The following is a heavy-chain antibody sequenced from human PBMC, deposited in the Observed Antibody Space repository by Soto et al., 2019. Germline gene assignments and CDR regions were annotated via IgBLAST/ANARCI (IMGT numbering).Heavy chain of an antibody. Sequence: PGGSLRLSCAASGFTFSNAWMNWVRQAPGKGLEWVGRIKSKTDGGTTDYAAPVKGRFTISRDDSKNTLYLQMNSLKTEDTAVYYCTTDLVVTAIPEIRWGQGTLVTVSS. V-gene: IGHV3-15*07. CDR1: GFTFSNAW. D-gene: IGHD2-21*02. J-gene: IGHJ4*02. CDR3: TTDLVVTAIPEIR. CDR2: IKSKTDGGTT.